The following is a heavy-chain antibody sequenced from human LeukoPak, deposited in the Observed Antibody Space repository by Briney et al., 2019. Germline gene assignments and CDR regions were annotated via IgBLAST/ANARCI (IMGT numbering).Heavy chain of an antibody. CDR3: AGRSGWYVY. J-gene: IGHJ4*02. V-gene: IGHV3-20*04. CDR2: INWNGDSR. CDR1: GFTFDDYV. Sequence: SGGPLRLSCGASGFTFDDYVMSWLRQAPGKGLEWVSGINWNGDSRGYADSVKGRFTISRDNAKNSLYLQMNSLRAEDTALYYCAGRSGWYVYWGQGTLVTVSS. D-gene: IGHD6-19*01.